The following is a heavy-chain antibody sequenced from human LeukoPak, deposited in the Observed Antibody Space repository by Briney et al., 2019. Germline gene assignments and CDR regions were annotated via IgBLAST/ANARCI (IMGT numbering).Heavy chain of an antibody. CDR2: INPNSGGT. Sequence: ASVKVSCKASGYTFTGYYMHWVRQAPGQGLEWMGWINPNSGGTDYAQKFQGRVTMTRDTSISTAYMELSRLRSDDTAVYYCAREFAGYYDSSGYYEEGYWGQGTLVTVFS. V-gene: IGHV1-2*02. J-gene: IGHJ4*02. CDR3: AREFAGYYDSSGYYEEGY. D-gene: IGHD3-22*01. CDR1: GYTFTGYY.